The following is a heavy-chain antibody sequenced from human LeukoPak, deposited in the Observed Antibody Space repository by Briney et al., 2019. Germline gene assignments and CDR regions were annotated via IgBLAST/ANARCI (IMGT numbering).Heavy chain of an antibody. CDR1: GGSISNYY. J-gene: IGHJ6*02. CDR2: IYYKGNT. CDR3: ASSRITMVRGVSYYYGLDV. Sequence: PSETLSLTCPVSGGSISNYYYWTWIRQPPGKGLEWIGYIYYKGNTNSNPSLKSRVTISVDTSKNQFSLKLTSVTAADTAVYYCASSRITMVRGVSYYYGLDVWGQGTTVTVSS. V-gene: IGHV4-59*01. D-gene: IGHD3-10*01.